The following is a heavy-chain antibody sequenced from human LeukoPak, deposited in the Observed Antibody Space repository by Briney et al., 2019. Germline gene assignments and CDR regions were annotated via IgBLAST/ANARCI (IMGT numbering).Heavy chain of an antibody. D-gene: IGHD3-10*01. Sequence: SVKVSCKASGGTFSSYAISWVRQAPGQGPEWMGGIIPIFGTANYAQKFQGRVTITADKSTSTAYMELSSLRSEDTAVYYCASLAYYYGSGSLGNWFDPWGQGTLVTVSS. CDR1: GGTFSSYA. J-gene: IGHJ5*02. V-gene: IGHV1-69*06. CDR3: ASLAYYYGSGSLGNWFDP. CDR2: IIPIFGTA.